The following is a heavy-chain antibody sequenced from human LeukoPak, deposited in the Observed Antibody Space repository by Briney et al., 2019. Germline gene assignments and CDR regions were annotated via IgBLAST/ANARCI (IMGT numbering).Heavy chain of an antibody. Sequence: GGSLRLSCAASGFAFSNYAMRWVRQAPGKGLEWVSSISCSGGSTYYADSVKGRFTISRDNSKNSLYLQMNTLRAEDTAVYYCAKMRPSSGWCYDYWGQGTLVTVSS. CDR3: AKMRPSSGWCYDY. CDR2: ISCSGGST. J-gene: IGHJ4*02. CDR1: GFAFSNYA. D-gene: IGHD6-19*01. V-gene: IGHV3-23*01.